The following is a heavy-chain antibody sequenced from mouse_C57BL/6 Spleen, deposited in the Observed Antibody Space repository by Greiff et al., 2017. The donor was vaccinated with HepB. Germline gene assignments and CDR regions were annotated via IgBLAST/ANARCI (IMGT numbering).Heavy chain of an antibody. V-gene: IGHV5-17*01. Sequence: VMLVESGGGLVKPGGYVKLSCAASGLTFSDYGMHWVRQAPEKGLEWVAYISSGSSTIYYADTVKGRFTISRDNAKNTLFLQMTSLRSEDTAMYYCARERYSNYVGFAYWGQGTLVTVSA. CDR3: ARERYSNYVGFAY. J-gene: IGHJ3*01. CDR1: GLTFSDYG. CDR2: ISSGSSTI. D-gene: IGHD2-5*01.